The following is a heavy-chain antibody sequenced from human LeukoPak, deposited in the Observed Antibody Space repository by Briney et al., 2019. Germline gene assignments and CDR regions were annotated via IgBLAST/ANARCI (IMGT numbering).Heavy chain of an antibody. V-gene: IGHV1-8*01. J-gene: IGHJ5*02. CDR2: MNPNSGNT. CDR1: GYTFTSYD. D-gene: IGHD3-16*02. Sequence: ASVKVSCKASGYTFTSYDINWVRQATGQGLEWMGWMNPNSGNTGYAQKFQGRVTMTRNTSISTAYPELSSLRSEDTAVYYCARGPRRIVRFDPWGQGTLVTVSS. CDR3: ARGPRRIVRFDP.